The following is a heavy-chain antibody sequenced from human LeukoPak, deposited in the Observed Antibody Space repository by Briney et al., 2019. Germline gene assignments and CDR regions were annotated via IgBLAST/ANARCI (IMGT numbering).Heavy chain of an antibody. CDR1: GFTVSSNY. Sequence: GGSLRLSCAASGFTVSSNYMSWVRQAPGKGLEWVSVIYSGGSTYYADSVKGRFTISRDNFKNTLYLQMNSLRAEDTAVYYCARGEYYYDSSGYYYDYFDYWGQGTLVTVSS. CDR2: IYSGGST. V-gene: IGHV3-53*01. J-gene: IGHJ4*02. D-gene: IGHD3-22*01. CDR3: ARGEYYYDSSGYYYDYFDY.